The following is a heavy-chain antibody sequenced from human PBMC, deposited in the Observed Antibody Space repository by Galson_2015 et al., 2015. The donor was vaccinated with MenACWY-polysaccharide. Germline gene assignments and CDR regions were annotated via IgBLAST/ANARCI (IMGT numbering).Heavy chain of an antibody. Sequence: SLRLSCAASGFTFSSYAMSWVRQAPGKGLEWVSAISGSGGSTYYADSVKGRFTISRDNSKNTLYLQMNSLRAEDTAVYYCAKTKGPPVLRFLEWLLYPDYWGQGTLVTVSS. CDR2: ISGSGGST. D-gene: IGHD3-3*01. J-gene: IGHJ4*02. CDR1: GFTFSSYA. V-gene: IGHV3-23*01. CDR3: AKTKGPPVLRFLEWLLYPDY.